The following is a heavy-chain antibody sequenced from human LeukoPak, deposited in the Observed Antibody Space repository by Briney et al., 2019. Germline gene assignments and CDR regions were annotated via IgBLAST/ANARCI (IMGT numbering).Heavy chain of an antibody. V-gene: IGHV1-8*03. J-gene: IGHJ6*03. D-gene: IGHD2-21*01. Sequence: ASVKVSCKASGYTFTSYYMHWVRQAPGQGLEWMGWMNPNSGNTGYAQKFQGRVTITRNTSISTAYMELSSLRSEDTAVYYCARGLAGVVGGYYMDVWGKGTTVTVSS. CDR3: ARGLAGVVGGYYMDV. CDR1: GYTFTSYY. CDR2: MNPNSGNT.